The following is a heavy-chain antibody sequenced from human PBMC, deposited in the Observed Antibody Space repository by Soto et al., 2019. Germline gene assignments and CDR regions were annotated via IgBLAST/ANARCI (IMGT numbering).Heavy chain of an antibody. CDR1: GYTFTSYG. CDR3: ARDGVDTATGYYYGMDV. CDR2: ISAYNGNT. V-gene: IGHV1-18*01. Sequence: ASVKVSCKASGYTFTSYGISWVRQAPGQGLEWMGWISAYNGNTNYAQKLRGRVTMTTDTSTSTAYMELRSLRSDDTAVYYCARDGVDTATGYYYGMDVWGQRTTVTVSS. D-gene: IGHD5-18*01. J-gene: IGHJ6*02.